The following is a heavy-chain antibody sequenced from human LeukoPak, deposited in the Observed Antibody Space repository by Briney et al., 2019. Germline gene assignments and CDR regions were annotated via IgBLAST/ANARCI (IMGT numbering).Heavy chain of an antibody. CDR3: ARGRLTNYYYYGMDV. V-gene: IGHV1-18*01. Sequence: ASVKVSCKASGYTFTSYGINWVRQAPGQGLEWMGWISAYNGNTNYAQKFQGRVTMTTDPSTSTAYMELRSLRSDDTAVYYCARGRLTNYYYYGMDVWGQGTTVTVSS. CDR2: ISAYNGNT. J-gene: IGHJ6*02. D-gene: IGHD1-1*01. CDR1: GYTFTSYG.